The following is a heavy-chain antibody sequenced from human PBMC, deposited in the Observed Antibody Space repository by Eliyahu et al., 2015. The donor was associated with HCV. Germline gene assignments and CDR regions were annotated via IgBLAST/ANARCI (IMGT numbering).Heavy chain of an antibody. Sequence: EVQLVESGGGLVQPGGSLRLSCAASGFTFSSFWMSWVRQAPGKGLEWVANIKQDGSEEYYVDSVKGRFTISRDNAKKSLYLQMNSLRVEDTAVYYCARETPLGYYDFWSDTPVWYFDLWGRGTLVTVSS. J-gene: IGHJ2*01. CDR3: ARETPLGYYDFWSDTPVWYFDL. CDR1: GFTFSSFW. D-gene: IGHD3-3*01. V-gene: IGHV3-7*03. CDR2: IKQDGSEE.